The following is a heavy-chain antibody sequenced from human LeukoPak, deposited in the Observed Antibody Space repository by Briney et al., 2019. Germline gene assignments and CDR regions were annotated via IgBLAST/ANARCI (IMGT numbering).Heavy chain of an antibody. CDR3: TTDHVTIFRGVTAGYYYAMDV. CDR2: IYYDGNT. V-gene: IGHV3-53*01. J-gene: IGHJ6*02. Sequence: GGSLRLSCAASGLTVSSSYMSWVRQAPGKGLEWVAVIYYDGNTYYADSVKGRFTLSRDNSKNTLYLQMNSLSTEDTAVYYCTTDHVTIFRGVTAGYYYAMDVWGQGTTVTVSS. D-gene: IGHD3-10*01. CDR1: GLTVSSSY.